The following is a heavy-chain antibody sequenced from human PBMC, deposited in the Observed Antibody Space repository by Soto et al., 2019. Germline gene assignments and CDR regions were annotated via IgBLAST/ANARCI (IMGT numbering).Heavy chain of an antibody. CDR2: IIPILGTA. CDR1: GGTFSSYA. V-gene: IGHV1-69*12. Sequence: QVQLVQSGAEVKKPGSSVKVSCKASGGTFSSYAISWVRQAPGQGLEWMGGIIPILGTANYAQKFQGRVTITADESTSKAYMELSNRRSEDTAVYYCARDRVRSGGRRDYFDYWGQGTLVTVSS. J-gene: IGHJ4*02. CDR3: ARDRVRSGGRRDYFDY. D-gene: IGHD2-15*01.